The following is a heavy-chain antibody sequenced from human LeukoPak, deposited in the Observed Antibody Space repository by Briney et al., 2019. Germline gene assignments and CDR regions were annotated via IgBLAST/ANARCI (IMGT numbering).Heavy chain of an antibody. V-gene: IGHV4-39*02. J-gene: IGHJ4*02. CDR3: ARGRPYSGGYYLDY. CDR1: GGSISSSSYY. CDR2: IYYSGST. D-gene: IGHD1-26*01. Sequence: SETLSLTCTVSGGSISSSSYYWGWIRQPPGKGLEWIGSIYYSGSTYYNPSLKSRVTMSVDTSKNQFFLKLNSVTAAGTAVYYCARGRPYSGGYYLDYWGQGTLVTVS.